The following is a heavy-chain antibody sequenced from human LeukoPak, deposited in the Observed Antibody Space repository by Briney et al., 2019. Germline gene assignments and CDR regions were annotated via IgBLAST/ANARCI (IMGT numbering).Heavy chain of an antibody. CDR3: AREGTHSIAVVDY. Sequence: ASVKASCKASGYTFTSYDINWVRQATGQGLEWMGWMNPNSGNTGYAQKFQGRVTMTRNTSISTAYMELSSLRSEDTAVYYCAREGTHSIAVVDYWGQGTLVTVSS. V-gene: IGHV1-8*01. J-gene: IGHJ4*02. CDR1: GYTFTSYD. D-gene: IGHD6-19*01. CDR2: MNPNSGNT.